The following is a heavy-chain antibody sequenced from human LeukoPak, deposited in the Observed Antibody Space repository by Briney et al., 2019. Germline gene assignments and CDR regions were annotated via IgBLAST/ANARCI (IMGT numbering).Heavy chain of an antibody. Sequence: ASVKVSCKASGYAFTRHYMHWVRQAPGQGLEWMGIINPSGGSTSYAQKFQGRVTMTRDMSTSTVYMELSSLRSEDTAVYYCARDRGWFDPWGQGTLVTVSS. J-gene: IGHJ5*02. D-gene: IGHD3-10*01. CDR2: INPSGGST. CDR3: ARDRGWFDP. V-gene: IGHV1-46*01. CDR1: GYAFTRHY.